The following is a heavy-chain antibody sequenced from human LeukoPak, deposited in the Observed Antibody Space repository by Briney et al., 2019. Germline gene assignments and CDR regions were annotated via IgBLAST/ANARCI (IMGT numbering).Heavy chain of an antibody. CDR3: TETPGGL. D-gene: IGHD3-16*01. V-gene: IGHV3-23*01. CDR1: GFTFSSYA. Sequence: GGSLRLSCAASGFTFSSYAMTWVRQAPGEGLQWVSDISGSGSSAYYADSVRGRFTISRDNAKNSLYLQMNSLRAEDTALYYCTETPGGLWGQGTLVTVSS. CDR2: ISGSGSSA. J-gene: IGHJ4*02.